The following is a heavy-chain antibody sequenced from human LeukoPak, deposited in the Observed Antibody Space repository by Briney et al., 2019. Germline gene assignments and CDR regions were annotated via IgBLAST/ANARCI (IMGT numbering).Heavy chain of an antibody. CDR3: ERGLKTVAFDY. CDR2: IYYSGST. Sequence: SETLSLTCTVSGGSISSYYWSWIRQPPGKGLEWIGYIYYSGSTNYNPSLKSRVTISVDTSKNQFSLKLSSVTAADTAVYYCERGLKTVAFDYWGQGTLVTVSS. CDR1: GGSISSYY. V-gene: IGHV4-59*01. J-gene: IGHJ4*02. D-gene: IGHD4-23*01.